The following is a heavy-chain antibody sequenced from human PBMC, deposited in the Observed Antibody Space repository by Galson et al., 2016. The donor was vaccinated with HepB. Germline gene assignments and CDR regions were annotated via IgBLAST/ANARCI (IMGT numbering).Heavy chain of an antibody. CDR3: ARRHEYCPPVGCSVDY. J-gene: IGHJ4*02. CDR1: GFTFSGYG. D-gene: IGHD2/OR15-2a*01. CDR2: DSRDGRRK. Sequence: SLRLSCAASGFTFSGYGMHWVRQAPGEGLEWVAADSRDGRRKFYADSAKGRFTISGDNSNNMLFLQMSSLTEDDTAVYYCARRHEYCPPVGCSVDYWGQGTLVSVSS. V-gene: IGHV3-30*03.